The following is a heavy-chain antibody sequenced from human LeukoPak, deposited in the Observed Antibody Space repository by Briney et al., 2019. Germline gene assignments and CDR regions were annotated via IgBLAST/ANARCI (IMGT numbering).Heavy chain of an antibody. CDR3: ARQWLRFPHDAFDI. Sequence: PGGSLRLSCAGSGFTFSNSWMGWVRQAPGKGLEWVANVQHIGGETYYVDTVKGRFTISRDNAKNSLYLQMNSLRAEDTAVYYCARQWLRFPHDAFDIWGQGTMVTVAS. D-gene: IGHD5-12*01. V-gene: IGHV3-7*01. CDR1: GFTFSNSW. CDR2: VQHIGGET. J-gene: IGHJ3*02.